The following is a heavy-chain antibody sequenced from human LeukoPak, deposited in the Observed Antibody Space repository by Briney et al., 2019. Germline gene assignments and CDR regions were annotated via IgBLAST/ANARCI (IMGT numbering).Heavy chain of an antibody. CDR2: ITTGGDDL. J-gene: IGHJ5*02. CDR3: ARKQWLNS. V-gene: IGHV3-21*01. Sequence: GGSLRLSCGVSVFTFSSYSLTWVRRAPGKGLEWVSSITTGGDDLYYWDSVKGRFTTTRDNAKNSIFLQMNNLGAEYTAVYYCARKQWLNSWGQGTRVIVSS. D-gene: IGHD6-19*01. CDR1: VFTFSSYS.